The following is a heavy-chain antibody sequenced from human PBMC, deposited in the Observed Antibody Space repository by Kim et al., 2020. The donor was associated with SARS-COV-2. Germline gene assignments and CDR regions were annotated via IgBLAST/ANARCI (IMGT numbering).Heavy chain of an antibody. D-gene: IGHD4-17*01. Sequence: SVKGRFTISRDNSKNTLYLQMNSLRAEDTAVYYCAKDDHYDYGDYQEFDPWGQGTLVTVSS. J-gene: IGHJ5*02. V-gene: IGHV3-30*02. CDR3: AKDDHYDYGDYQEFDP.